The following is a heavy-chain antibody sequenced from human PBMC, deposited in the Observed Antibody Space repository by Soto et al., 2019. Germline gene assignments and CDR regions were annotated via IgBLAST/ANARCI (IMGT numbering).Heavy chain of an antibody. J-gene: IGHJ3*02. CDR2: ISAYNGNT. D-gene: IGHD3-10*01. CDR1: GYTFTSYG. CDR3: ARDRSYYYGSGSYSDAFDI. V-gene: IGHV1-18*01. Sequence: QVQLVQSGAEVKKPGASVKVSCKASGYTFTSYGISWVRQAPGQGLEWMGWISAYNGNTNYAQKLQGRVTMTTDTSTSTAYMELRSLRSNDTAVYYCARDRSYYYGSGSYSDAFDIWGQGTMVTVSS.